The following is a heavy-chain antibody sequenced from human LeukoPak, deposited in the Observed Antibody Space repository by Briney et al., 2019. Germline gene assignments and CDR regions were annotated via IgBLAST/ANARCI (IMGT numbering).Heavy chain of an antibody. CDR3: AKDTRLDYSSGYY. D-gene: IGHD6-19*01. V-gene: IGHV3-23*01. CDR2: ISGSGGST. Sequence: GGSLRLSCAASGFTFSSYAMSWVRQAPGKGLEWVSAISGSGGSTYYADSVKGRFTITRDNSKNTLYLQMNSLRAEDTAVYYCAKDTRLDYSSGYYWGQGTLVTVSS. CDR1: GFTFSSYA. J-gene: IGHJ4*02.